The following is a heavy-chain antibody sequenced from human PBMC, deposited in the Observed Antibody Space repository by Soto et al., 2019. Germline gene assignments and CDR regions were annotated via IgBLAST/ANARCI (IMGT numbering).Heavy chain of an antibody. D-gene: IGHD3-16*01. J-gene: IGHJ5*02. CDR2: INPAGTIT. V-gene: IGHV3-74*01. CDR3: TSDTFGLRDT. CDR1: GFPFIHYW. Sequence: PGGSLRLSCAASGFPFIHYWIHCVRQTPGKGLVWVSRINPAGTITNYADSVEGRFTISRDNADSALFLQMNSLSAEDTAIYYCTSDTFGLRDTWGQGTLVTVSS.